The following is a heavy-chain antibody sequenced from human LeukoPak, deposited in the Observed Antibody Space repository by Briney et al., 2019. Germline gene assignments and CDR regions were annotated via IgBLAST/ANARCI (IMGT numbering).Heavy chain of an antibody. CDR2: INHSGST. V-gene: IGHV4-38-2*02. CDR1: GYSISSGYY. D-gene: IGHD5-12*01. CDR3: ARGAIFGIVATIWRY. J-gene: IGHJ4*02. Sequence: SETLSLTCTVSGYSISSGYYWGWIRQPPGKGLEWIGEINHSGSTNYNPSLKSRVTISVDTSKNQFSLKLSSVTAADTAVYYCARGAIFGIVATIWRYWGQGTLVTVSS.